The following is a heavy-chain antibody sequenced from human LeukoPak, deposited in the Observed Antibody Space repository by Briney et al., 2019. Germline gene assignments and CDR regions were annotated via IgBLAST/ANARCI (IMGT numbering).Heavy chain of an antibody. J-gene: IGHJ4*02. V-gene: IGHV3-7*01. CDR1: GSTFSSYW. D-gene: IGHD5-18*01. CDR2: IKQDGSEK. Sequence: GGSLRLSCAASGSTFSSYWMSWVRQAPGKGLEWVANIKQDGSEKYYVDSVKGRFTISRDNAKNSLYLQMNSLRAEDTAVYYCARGDGYSRYWGQGTLVTVSS. CDR3: ARGDGYSRY.